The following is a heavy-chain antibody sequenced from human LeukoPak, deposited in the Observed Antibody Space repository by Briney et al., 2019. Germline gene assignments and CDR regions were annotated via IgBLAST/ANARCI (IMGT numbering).Heavy chain of an antibody. CDR2: ISYDGSNK. CDR3: ARMRGYYYGFDY. D-gene: IGHD3-22*01. J-gene: IGHJ4*02. CDR1: GFTFSSYG. Sequence: PGRSLRLSCAASGFTFSSYGMHWVRQAPGKGLEWVAVISYDGSNKYYADSVKGRFTISRDNSKNTLYLQMNSLRAEDTAVYYCARMRGYYYGFDYWGQGTLVTVSS. V-gene: IGHV3-30*03.